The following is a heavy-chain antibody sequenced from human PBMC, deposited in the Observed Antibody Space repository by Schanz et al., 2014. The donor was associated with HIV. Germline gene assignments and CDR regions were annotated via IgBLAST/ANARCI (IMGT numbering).Heavy chain of an antibody. J-gene: IGHJ4*02. Sequence: QVQLVESGGGVVQPGRSLRHSCAASGFTFSSYAMHWVRQAPGKGLEWVAVISYDGSNQYYADSVKGRFTISRDNSKNTLYLQMSSLRAEDTAVYYCAKGLRQWLVLGVSDYWGQGTLVTVSS. CDR2: ISYDGSNQ. D-gene: IGHD6-19*01. CDR1: GFTFSSYA. V-gene: IGHV3-30-3*01. CDR3: AKGLRQWLVLGVSDY.